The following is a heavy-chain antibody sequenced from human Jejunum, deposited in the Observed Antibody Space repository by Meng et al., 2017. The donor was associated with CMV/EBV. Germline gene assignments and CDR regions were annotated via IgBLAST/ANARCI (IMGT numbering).Heavy chain of an antibody. CDR1: GFTVNAYA. CDR3: ARAFPAPQTNPIASFAY. J-gene: IGHJ4*02. V-gene: IGHV3-30*04. CDR2: ISYNGNDK. Sequence: QVQLVESGGGVVQPGKSLRLSCAGSGFTVNAYAMHWIRQAPGKGLEWVAVISYNGNDKYYADSVKGRFIISRDNFKDILYLQLDSLRIEDTATYYCARAFPAPQTNPIASFAYWGLGTLVTVSS. D-gene: IGHD2-8*01.